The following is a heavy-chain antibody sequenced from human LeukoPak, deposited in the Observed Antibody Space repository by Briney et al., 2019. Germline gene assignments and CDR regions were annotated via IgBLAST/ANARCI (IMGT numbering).Heavy chain of an antibody. Sequence: GGSLRLSCLASGFTFSRYAMHWVRQAPGKGLEYVSGINDNGGRTHYGDSVKGRFSISRDNSKNTLHLQMSTLRAEDTALYYCVKDVGGSYAFDYWGQGILVTVAS. CDR3: VKDVGGSYAFDY. J-gene: IGHJ4*02. CDR1: GFTFSRYA. CDR2: INDNGGRT. D-gene: IGHD1-26*01. V-gene: IGHV3-64D*09.